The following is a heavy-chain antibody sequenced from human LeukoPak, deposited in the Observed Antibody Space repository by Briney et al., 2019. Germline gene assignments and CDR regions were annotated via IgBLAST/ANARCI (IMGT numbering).Heavy chain of an antibody. J-gene: IGHJ4*02. CDR2: LDYSGST. D-gene: IGHD3-22*01. V-gene: IGHV4-59*08. CDR3: ARASYSYDINGWVPFDY. CDR1: GGSISSYY. Sequence: PSQTLSLTCTVSGGSISSYYGTWIRQPPGKGLEWIGYLDYSGSTNYNPSLKSRVTISGDTSKNQFSLRLSSVTAADTAGYYCARASYSYDINGWVPFDYWGQGTLVTVSS.